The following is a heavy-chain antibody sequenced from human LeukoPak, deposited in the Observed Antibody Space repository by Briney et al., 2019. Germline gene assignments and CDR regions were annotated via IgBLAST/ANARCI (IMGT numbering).Heavy chain of an antibody. V-gene: IGHV4-39*07. CDR1: GGSISSSSYY. D-gene: IGHD6-13*01. J-gene: IGHJ4*02. CDR2: IYHSGST. CDR3: ARDGSAAGIEGLDY. Sequence: PSETLSLTCTVSGGSISSSSYYWGWIRQPPGKGLEWIGEIYHSGSTNYNPSLKSRVTISVDKSKNQFSLKLSSVTAADTAVYYCARDGSAAGIEGLDYWGQGTLVTVSS.